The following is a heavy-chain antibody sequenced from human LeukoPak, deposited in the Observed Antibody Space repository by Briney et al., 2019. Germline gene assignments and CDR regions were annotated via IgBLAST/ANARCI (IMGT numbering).Heavy chain of an antibody. D-gene: IGHD6-13*01. CDR1: GFTFSSYG. J-gene: IGHJ4*02. CDR3: AKPAGYSSSWYPNFDY. Sequence: PVGSLRLSCAASGFTFSSYGMHWVRQAPGKGLGWVAFIPYDGSNKYYADSVKGRFTISRDNSKNTLYLQMNSLRAEDTAVYYCAKPAGYSSSWYPNFDYWGQGTLVTVSS. V-gene: IGHV3-30*02. CDR2: IPYDGSNK.